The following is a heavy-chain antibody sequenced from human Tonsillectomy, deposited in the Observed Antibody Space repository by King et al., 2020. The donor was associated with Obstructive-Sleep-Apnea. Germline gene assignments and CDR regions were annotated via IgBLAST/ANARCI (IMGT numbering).Heavy chain of an antibody. D-gene: IGHD6-13*01. J-gene: IGHJ4*02. CDR3: ARDLQQVIRDY. Sequence: VQLVQSGAEVKKPGASVKVSCKTSGFTFTTFGISWLRQAPGKGLEWRGWVSGYNGNTNYAQKVKDRITMTTDTSTSTVYMELRSLRSDDTAVYYCARDLQQVIRDYWGQGTLVTVSS. V-gene: IGHV1-18*01. CDR1: GFTFTTFG. CDR2: VSGYNGNT.